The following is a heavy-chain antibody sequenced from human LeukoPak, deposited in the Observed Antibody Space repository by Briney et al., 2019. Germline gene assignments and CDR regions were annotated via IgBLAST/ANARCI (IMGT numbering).Heavy chain of an antibody. D-gene: IGHD6-13*01. Sequence: GGSLRLSCAASGFTFSSYAMSWVRQAPGKGLEWVSAISGSGGSTYYADCVKGRFTISRDNSKNTPYLQMNSLRAEDTAVYYCAKAGSSSWLPRTAYQYFDYWGQGTLVTVSS. J-gene: IGHJ4*02. CDR2: ISGSGGST. V-gene: IGHV3-23*01. CDR3: AKAGSSSWLPRTAYQYFDY. CDR1: GFTFSSYA.